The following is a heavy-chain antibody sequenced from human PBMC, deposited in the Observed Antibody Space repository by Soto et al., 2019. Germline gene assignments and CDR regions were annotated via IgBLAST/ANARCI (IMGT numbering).Heavy chain of an antibody. CDR2: IIPIFGTA. CDR1: GGTFSSYA. CDR3: ARPHYDILTGYSDGPKSLYYYYGMDV. Sequence: SVKVSCKASGGTFSSYAISWVRQAPGQGLEWMGGIIPIFGTANYAQKFQGRVTITADESTSTAYMELSSLRSEDTAVYYCARPHYDILTGYSDGPKSLYYYYGMDVRGQGTTVTVSS. J-gene: IGHJ6*02. V-gene: IGHV1-69*13. D-gene: IGHD3-9*01.